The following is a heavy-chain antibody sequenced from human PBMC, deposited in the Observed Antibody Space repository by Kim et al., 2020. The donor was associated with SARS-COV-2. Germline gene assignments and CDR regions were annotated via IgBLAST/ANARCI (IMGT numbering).Heavy chain of an antibody. J-gene: IGHJ5*02. V-gene: IGHV5-10-1*01. CDR3: ARHYSSSWYEYVGFDP. CDR1: GYSFTSYW. Sequence: GESLKISCKGSGYSFTSYWISWVRQMPGKGLEWMGRIDPSDSYTNYSPSFQGHVTISADKSISTAYLQWSSLKASDTAMYYCARHYSSSWYEYVGFDPWGQGTLVTVSS. CDR2: IDPSDSYT. D-gene: IGHD6-13*01.